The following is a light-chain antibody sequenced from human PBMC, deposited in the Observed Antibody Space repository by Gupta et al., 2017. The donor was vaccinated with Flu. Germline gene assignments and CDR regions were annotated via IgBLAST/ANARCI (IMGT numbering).Light chain of an antibody. CDR3: QQYGIWT. CDR1: QSISSSY. Sequence: SPGTLSLSPGERATRSCKASQSISSSYLAWDQQRAGQAPRLLIYGAYNPDAGVQGRFSGSGSGTDFNLTSRGRETEDFAVYGYQQYGIWTFGQGTKVE. V-gene: IGKV3-20*01. CDR2: GAY. J-gene: IGKJ1*01.